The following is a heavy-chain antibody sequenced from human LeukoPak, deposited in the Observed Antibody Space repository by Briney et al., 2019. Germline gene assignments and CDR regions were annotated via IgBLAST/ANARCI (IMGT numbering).Heavy chain of an antibody. CDR3: ARGGFWFGELFNLGWFDP. CDR1: GYTFTGYY. CDR2: INPNSGGT. J-gene: IGHJ5*02. V-gene: IGHV1-2*02. D-gene: IGHD3-10*01. Sequence: ASVKVSCKASGYTFTGYYMHWVRQAPGQGLEWMGWINPNSGGTNYAQKFQGRVTMTRDTSISTAYMELSRLRSDDTAVYYCARGGFWFGELFNLGWFDPWGQGTLVTVSS.